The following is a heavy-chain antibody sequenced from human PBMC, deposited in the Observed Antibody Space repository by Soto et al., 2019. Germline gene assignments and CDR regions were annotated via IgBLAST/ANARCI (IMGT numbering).Heavy chain of an antibody. J-gene: IGHJ4*02. CDR2: IYNSGRT. CDR1: GGSISSYY. CDR3: ARLRGDFWSGYLVLFDY. V-gene: IGHV4-59*01. Sequence: QVQLQESGPGLVKPSETLSLTCTVSGGSISSYYWNWIRQTPGKGLEWVGYIYNSGRTHYNPSLRSRVTISGGTSRNQFSLKLTSVTAADTAVYYCARLRGDFWSGYLVLFDYWGQGTLVTVSS. D-gene: IGHD3-3*01.